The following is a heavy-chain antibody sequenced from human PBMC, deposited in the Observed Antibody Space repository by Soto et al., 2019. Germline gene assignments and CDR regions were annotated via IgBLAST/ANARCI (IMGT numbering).Heavy chain of an antibody. CDR1: GSSISSGDDY. CDR3: ASVRAHYFDN. CDR2: IFYTGST. Sequence: HVQLQESGPGLVKPSQTLSLTCTVSGSSISSGDDYWSWIRQPPGKSLEWLGFIFYTGSTYNNPSFKSRLTMATDTSRNHFSLSLSSVTAADTAVYYCASVRAHYFDNWSQGTLVTVSS. J-gene: IGHJ4*02. V-gene: IGHV4-30-4*01.